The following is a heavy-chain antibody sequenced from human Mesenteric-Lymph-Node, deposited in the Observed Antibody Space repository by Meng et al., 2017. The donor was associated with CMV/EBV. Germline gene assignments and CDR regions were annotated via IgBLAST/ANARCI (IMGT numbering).Heavy chain of an antibody. V-gene: IGHV4-59*01. CDR1: GGSINSYY. CDR3: ARGDYTNYPRWFDP. CDR2: IYYTGST. D-gene: IGHD4-11*01. J-gene: IGHJ5*02. Sequence: GSLRLSCTVSGGSINSYYWSWIRQPPGKGLEWIGYIYYTGSTNYNSSLKSRVTISLDKSKNQFSLKLTSLTAADTAIYYCARGDYTNYPRWFDPWGQGTLVTVSS.